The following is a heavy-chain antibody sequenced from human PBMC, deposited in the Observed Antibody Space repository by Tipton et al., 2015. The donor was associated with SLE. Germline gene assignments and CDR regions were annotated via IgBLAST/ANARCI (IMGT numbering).Heavy chain of an antibody. CDR1: GDSITSHY. CDR2: IFYSGST. Sequence: TLSLTCTVSGDSITSHYWSWIRQPPGKGLEWIGYIFYSGSTNYNPSLKSRVTLIADTSKTQFSLKLTSVTAADTGVYYCARGVAIYWITYYDYYMDVWGKGTTVTVSS. J-gene: IGHJ6*03. CDR3: ARGVAIYWITYYDYYMDV. D-gene: IGHD2-2*03. V-gene: IGHV4-59*11.